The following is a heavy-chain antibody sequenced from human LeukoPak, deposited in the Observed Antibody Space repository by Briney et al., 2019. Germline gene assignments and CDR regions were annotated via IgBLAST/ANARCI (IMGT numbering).Heavy chain of an antibody. CDR1: GYAFTSYY. CDR3: ARVGRVDAFDI. V-gene: IGHV1-2*02. Sequence: ASVKLSCKASGYAFTSYYMHWVRQAPGQRLEGLGWINPKSGGTNYAQKFQGRVTMTRDTSISTAYMELSRLRSDDTAVYYCARVGRVDAFDIWGQGTMVTVSS. CDR2: INPKSGGT. J-gene: IGHJ3*02. D-gene: IGHD1-26*01.